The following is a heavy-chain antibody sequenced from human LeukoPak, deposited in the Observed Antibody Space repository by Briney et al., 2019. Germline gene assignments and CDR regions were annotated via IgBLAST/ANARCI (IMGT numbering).Heavy chain of an antibody. V-gene: IGHV3-7*04. Sequence: GGSLRLSCAASEFTFSKYWMSWVRQAPGKGLEWVGNIKQDGSEKFYVDSVRGRFTISRDNTKNSLYLQMDSVRVEDTAVYYCAGGSGWTTTYWGQGALVTVSS. CDR1: EFTFSKYW. J-gene: IGHJ4*02. CDR3: AGGSGWTTTY. D-gene: IGHD3-22*01. CDR2: IKQDGSEK.